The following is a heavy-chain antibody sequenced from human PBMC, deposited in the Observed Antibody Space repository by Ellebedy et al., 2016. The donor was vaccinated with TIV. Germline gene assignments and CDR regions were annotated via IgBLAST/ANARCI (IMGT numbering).Heavy chain of an antibody. CDR2: ISGSGGST. V-gene: IGHV3-23*01. D-gene: IGHD1-26*01. J-gene: IGHJ3*02. CDR3: AKDRSGSYLRHDAFDI. Sequence: GESLKISCAASGFTFSSYAMSWVRQAPGKGLEWVSAISGSGGSTYYADSVKGRFTISRDNAKNSLYLQMNSLRAEDTALYYCAKDRSGSYLRHDAFDIWGQGTMVTVSS. CDR1: GFTFSSYA.